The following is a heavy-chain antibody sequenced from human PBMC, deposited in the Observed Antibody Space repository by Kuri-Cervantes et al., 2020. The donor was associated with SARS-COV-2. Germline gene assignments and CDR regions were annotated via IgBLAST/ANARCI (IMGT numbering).Heavy chain of an antibody. Sequence: GESLKISCEASGFILGSYGMTWVRQAPGKGLQWVSSISAGEGRTDYADSVKGRFTISRDNSKKMVFLQMDKLRDEDAALYYCARVVAAAGRLWFDPWGQGTLVTVSS. CDR2: ISAGEGRT. J-gene: IGHJ5*02. V-gene: IGHV3-23*01. CDR1: GFILGSYG. CDR3: ARVVAAAGRLWFDP. D-gene: IGHD2-15*01.